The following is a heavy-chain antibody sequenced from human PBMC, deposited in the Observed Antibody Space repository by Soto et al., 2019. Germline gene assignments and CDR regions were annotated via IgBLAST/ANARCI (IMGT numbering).Heavy chain of an antibody. D-gene: IGHD6-13*01. CDR1: GCTFSSYA. Sequence: GGSLRLSCAASGCTFSSYAMSWVRQAPGKGLEWVSAISGSGGSTYYADSVKGRFTISRDNSKNTLYLQMNSLRAEDTAVYYCANGVSGGSSPPISWGQGTLVTVSS. CDR3: ANGVSGGSSPPIS. V-gene: IGHV3-23*01. J-gene: IGHJ4*02. CDR2: ISGSGGST.